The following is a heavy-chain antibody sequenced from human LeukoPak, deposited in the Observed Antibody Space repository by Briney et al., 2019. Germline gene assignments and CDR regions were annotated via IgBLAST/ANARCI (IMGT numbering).Heavy chain of an antibody. J-gene: IGHJ4*02. V-gene: IGHV4-39*07. D-gene: IGHD4-17*01. CDR2: INHGGST. CDR1: GGSISSSSYY. CDR3: ARGVSTVTTLDYWASKEIDY. Sequence: SETLSLTCTVSGGSISSSSYYWSWIRQPPGKGLEWIGEINHGGSTNYNPSLKSRVTISVDTSKNQFSLKLSSVTAADTAVYYCARGVSTVTTLDYWASKEIDYWGQGTLVTVSS.